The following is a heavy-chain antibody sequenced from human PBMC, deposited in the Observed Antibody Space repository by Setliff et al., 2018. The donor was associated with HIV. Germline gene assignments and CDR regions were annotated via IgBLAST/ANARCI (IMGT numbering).Heavy chain of an antibody. J-gene: IGHJ4*02. CDR2: ISYDGSNK. D-gene: IGHD6-13*01. V-gene: IGHV3-30*04. CDR3: ASPPYSSSWYFDY. Sequence: QTGGSLRLSCAASGFTFSGYAMHWVRQAPGKGLEWVAVISYDGSNKYYADSVKGRFTSSRDNSKNTLYLQMNSLRAEDTAVYYCASPPYSSSWYFDYWGQGTLVTSPQ. CDR1: GFTFSGYA.